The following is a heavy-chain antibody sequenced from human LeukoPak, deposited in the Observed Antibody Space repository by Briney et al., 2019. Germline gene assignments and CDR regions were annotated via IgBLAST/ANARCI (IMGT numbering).Heavy chain of an antibody. V-gene: IGHV1-2*02. J-gene: IGHJ5*02. D-gene: IGHD5-18*01. CDR3: ARDTTMITYWFDP. CDR1: GYTFTAYY. Sequence: ASVKVSCKASGYTFTAYYMHWVRQAPGQGLEWMGWINPNSGGTNYAQNFQGRVTMTRDTSINTAYMELSRLRSDDTAIYYCARDTTMITYWFDPWGQGTLVTVSS. CDR2: INPNSGGT.